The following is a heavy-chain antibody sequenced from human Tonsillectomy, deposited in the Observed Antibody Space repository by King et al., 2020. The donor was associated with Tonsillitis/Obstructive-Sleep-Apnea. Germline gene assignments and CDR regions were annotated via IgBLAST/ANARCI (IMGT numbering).Heavy chain of an antibody. CDR3: VTEGVEDDY. J-gene: IGHJ4*02. CDR2: IKSKTYGGTT. V-gene: IGHV3-15*01. Sequence: VQLVESGGGLVKLGGSLRLSCRGSGFSFTNAWMSWVRQAPGKGLEWVGRIKSKTYGGTTDYAVPGKGRFSISRDDSTNTVYLQMDSLKTEDTAVYYCVTEGVEDDYWGQGTLVTVSS. CDR1: GFSFTNAW. D-gene: IGHD1-1*01.